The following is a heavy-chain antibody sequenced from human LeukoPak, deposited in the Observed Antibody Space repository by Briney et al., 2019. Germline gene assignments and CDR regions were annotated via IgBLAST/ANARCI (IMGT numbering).Heavy chain of an antibody. V-gene: IGHV1-24*01. CDR1: GYTLTELS. CDR2: FDPEDGET. CDR3: ATGRACCGDCYKYYFDY. D-gene: IGHD2-21*02. Sequence: ASVTVSCKVSGYTLTELSMHWVRQAPGKGREWMGGFDPEDGETIYAQKFQGRVTMTEDTSTDTAYMELSSLRSDDTAVYYCATGRACCGDCYKYYFDYWGQGTLVTVSS. J-gene: IGHJ4*02.